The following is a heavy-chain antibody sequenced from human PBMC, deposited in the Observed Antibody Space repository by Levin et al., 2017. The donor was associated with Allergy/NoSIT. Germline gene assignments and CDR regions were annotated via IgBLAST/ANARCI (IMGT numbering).Heavy chain of an antibody. CDR1: GFTFIYYS. CDR2: ISTSTSTI. D-gene: IGHD6-13*01. CDR3: ARGEQAGQPLGGVYFDF. J-gene: IGHJ4*02. Sequence: PGESLKISCAASGFTFIYYSMSWVRQAPGKGLEWVSYISTSTSTIYYADSVKGRFTISRDNVKHSLFLQMNSLRDEDTAVYYCARGEQAGQPLGGVYFDFWGQGTLVTVSS. V-gene: IGHV3-48*02.